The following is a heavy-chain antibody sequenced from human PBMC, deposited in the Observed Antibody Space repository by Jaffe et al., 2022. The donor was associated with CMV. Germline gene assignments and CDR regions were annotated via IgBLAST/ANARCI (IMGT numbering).Heavy chain of an antibody. Sequence: EVQLVQSGAEVKKPGESLKISCKGSGYSFSTHWIGWVRQMSGRGLEWMGIIYPDDSDARYSPSFQGQVTISVDKSISTAYLQWSSLKASDTAIYYCARQALNCSRGACYSGAFDIWGQGTMVSVSS. V-gene: IGHV5-51*01. CDR1: GYSFSTHW. J-gene: IGHJ3*02. CDR2: IYPDDSDA. CDR3: ARQALNCSRGACYSGAFDI. D-gene: IGHD2-15*01.